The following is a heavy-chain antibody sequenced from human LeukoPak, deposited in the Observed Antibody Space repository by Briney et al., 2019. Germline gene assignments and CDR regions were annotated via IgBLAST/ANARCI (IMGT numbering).Heavy chain of an antibody. D-gene: IGHD2/OR15-2a*01. CDR1: GFTFSSYE. V-gene: IGHV3-48*03. Sequence: AGGSLRLSCAASGFTFSSYEMNWVRQAPGKGLDWVSYISSSGSTIYYADSVKGRFTISRDNAKNSLYLQMNSLRAEDTAVYYCARVLSMIPDFDYWGQGTLVTVSS. CDR2: ISSSGSTI. J-gene: IGHJ4*02. CDR3: ARVLSMIPDFDY.